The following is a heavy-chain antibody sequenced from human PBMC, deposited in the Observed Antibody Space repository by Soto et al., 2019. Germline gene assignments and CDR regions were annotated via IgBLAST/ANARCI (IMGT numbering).Heavy chain of an antibody. CDR1: GFTFSPYW. CDR3: GRGGSNSPNGMDV. CDR2: INPDGSST. V-gene: IGHV3-74*01. Sequence: EVQLAESGGGLVQPGGSLRLSCAASGFTFSPYWMHWVRQAPGKGLVWVSRINPDGSSTNYADSVKGRFTISRDNDKNTRYLQMNSLRDEDTAVYYCGRGGSNSPNGMDVWGQGTTVTVSS. J-gene: IGHJ6*02. D-gene: IGHD4-4*01.